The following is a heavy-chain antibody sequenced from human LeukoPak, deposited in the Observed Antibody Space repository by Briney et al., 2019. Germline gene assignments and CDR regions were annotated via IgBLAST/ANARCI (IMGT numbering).Heavy chain of an antibody. J-gene: IGHJ4*02. Sequence: GGSLRLSCTASGVTLSSYAMSWARQAPGKGLEWVSGISSSGSGGNTYYADSVKGRFTISRDNSENTLSLQMNSLRADDTAIYYCAKSCNSGNCYYNYWGQGTLVTVSS. CDR2: ISSSGSGGNT. D-gene: IGHD2/OR15-2a*01. CDR3: AKSCNSGNCYYNY. V-gene: IGHV3-23*01. CDR1: GVTLSSYA.